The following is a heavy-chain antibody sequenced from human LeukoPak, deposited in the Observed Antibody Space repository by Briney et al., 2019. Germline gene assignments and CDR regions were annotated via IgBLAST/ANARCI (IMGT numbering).Heavy chain of an antibody. J-gene: IGHJ4*02. CDR3: TRDQTPYY. CDR1: GFTFGDYA. CDR2: IASETYGGTA. Sequence: GGSLRLSCTASGFTFGDYAMTWVRQAPGKGLEWVGFIASETYGGTAEYAAPVKGRFTISRDDSKSIAYLQMNSLKTEDTAVYYCTRDQTPYYWGQGTLVTVSS. V-gene: IGHV3-49*04.